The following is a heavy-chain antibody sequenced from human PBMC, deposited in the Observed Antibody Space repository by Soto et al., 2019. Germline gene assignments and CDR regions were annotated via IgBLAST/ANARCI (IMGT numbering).Heavy chain of an antibody. CDR1: GFTFSSYG. CDR3: ARDHGDYGDYRWFDP. D-gene: IGHD4-17*01. Sequence: QVQLVESGGGVVQPGRSLRLSCAASGFTFSSYGMHWVRQAPGKGLEWVAVIWYDGSNKYYADSVKGRFTISRDNSKNTLYLQMNSLRAEDTAVYYCARDHGDYGDYRWFDPWGQGTLVTVPS. J-gene: IGHJ5*02. V-gene: IGHV3-33*01. CDR2: IWYDGSNK.